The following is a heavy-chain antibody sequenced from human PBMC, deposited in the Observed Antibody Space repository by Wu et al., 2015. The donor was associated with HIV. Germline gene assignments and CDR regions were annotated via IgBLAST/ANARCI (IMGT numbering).Heavy chain of an antibody. CDR3: ARVRGLLWFGESNYYYMDV. CDR2: IIPIFGTA. CDR1: GGTFSSYA. V-gene: IGHV1-69*12. Sequence: QVQLVQSGAEVKKPGSSVKVSCKASGGTFSSYAISWVRQAPGQGLEWMGGIIPIFGTANYAQKFQGRVTITADESTSTAYMELSSLRSEDTAVYYCARVRGLLWFGESNYYYMDVWGKGPRSPS. J-gene: IGHJ6*03. D-gene: IGHD3-10*01.